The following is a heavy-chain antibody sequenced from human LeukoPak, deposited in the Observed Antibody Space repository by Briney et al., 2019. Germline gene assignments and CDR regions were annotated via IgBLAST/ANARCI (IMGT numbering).Heavy chain of an antibody. Sequence: PSETLSLTCAVSGYSISSGYYWGWIRQPPGKGLQWIGSIYYSGSTSYNPSLKSRVTISVDTSKNQFSLKLSSVTAADTAVYYCARGRGDGYNWNYWGQGTLVTVSS. CDR2: IYYSGST. CDR3: ARGRGDGYNWNY. CDR1: GYSISSGYY. J-gene: IGHJ4*02. D-gene: IGHD5-24*01. V-gene: IGHV4-38-2*01.